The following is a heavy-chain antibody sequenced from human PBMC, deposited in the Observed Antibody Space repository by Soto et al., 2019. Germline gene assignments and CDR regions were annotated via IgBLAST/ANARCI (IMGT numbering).Heavy chain of an antibody. CDR3: VKDPVGGYDFWSGYYPLDYYYGMDV. CDR2: ISSNGGST. CDR1: GFTFSSYA. Sequence: GGSLRLSCSASGFTFSSYAMHWVRQAPGKGLEYVSAISSNGGSTYYADSVKGRFTISRDNSKNTLYLQMSSLRAEDTAVYYCVKDPVGGYDFWSGYYPLDYYYGMDVWGQGTTVTVSS. V-gene: IGHV3-64D*08. D-gene: IGHD3-3*01. J-gene: IGHJ6*02.